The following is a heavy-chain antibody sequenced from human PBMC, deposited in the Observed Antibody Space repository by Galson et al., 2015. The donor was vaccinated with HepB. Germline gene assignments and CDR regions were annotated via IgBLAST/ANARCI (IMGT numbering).Heavy chain of an antibody. V-gene: IGHV1-69*01. CDR2: IIPMLGVA. CDR1: GGTVSSYG. Sequence: ASGGTVSSYGVSWVRQAPGQGLEWMGGIIPMLGVANYAQKFQGRVTITADDSMNTVYMDLSSLRSEDTAVYYCARPGTPGTLEYNWFDPWGQGTLVTVTS. J-gene: IGHJ5*02. D-gene: IGHD1-1*01. CDR3: ARPGTPGTLEYNWFDP.